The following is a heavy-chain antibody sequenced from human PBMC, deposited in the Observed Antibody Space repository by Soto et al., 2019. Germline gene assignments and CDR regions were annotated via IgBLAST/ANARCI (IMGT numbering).Heavy chain of an antibody. D-gene: IGHD3-3*02. CDR2: IYYSGST. CDR1: GXXXXXSXXX. Sequence: QLQLQESGPGLVKPXETXXXXXTVXGXXXXXSXXXXGWXRXXXXXGLGWIGSIYYSGSTYYNPSLKSRVTISVDTSKNQFSLKLSSVTAADTAVYYCARHDGVLSLIDYWGQGTLVTVSS. J-gene: IGHJ4*02. CDR3: ARHDGVLSLIDY. V-gene: IGHV4-39*01.